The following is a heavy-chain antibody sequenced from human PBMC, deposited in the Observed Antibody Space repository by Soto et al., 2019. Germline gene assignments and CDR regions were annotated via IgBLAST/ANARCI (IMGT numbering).Heavy chain of an antibody. J-gene: IGHJ4*02. CDR3: ATVKNYYDSSGYLDY. D-gene: IGHD3-22*01. Sequence: LKISCKGSGYRFTNYWIGWVRQMPGKGLEWMGIIYPGDSDTRYSPSFQGQVTFSVDTSISTAYLQWSTLKTSDTAMYYCATVKNYYDSSGYLDYWGQGTLVTVSS. V-gene: IGHV5-51*01. CDR1: GYRFTNYW. CDR2: IYPGDSDT.